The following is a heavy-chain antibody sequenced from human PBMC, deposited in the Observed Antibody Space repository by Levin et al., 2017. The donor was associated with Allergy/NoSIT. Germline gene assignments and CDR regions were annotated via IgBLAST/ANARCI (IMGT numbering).Heavy chain of an antibody. CDR1: GGSISSGSYY. J-gene: IGHJ4*02. Sequence: NPSETLSLTCTVSGGSISSGSYYWSWIRQPAGKGLEWIGRIYTSGSTNYNPSLKSRVTISVDTSKNQFSLKLSSVTAADTAVYYCAREDLVVVPAAIRPAYYFDYWGQGTLVTVSS. CDR2: IYTSGST. CDR3: AREDLVVVPAAIRPAYYFDY. V-gene: IGHV4-61*02. D-gene: IGHD2-2*01.